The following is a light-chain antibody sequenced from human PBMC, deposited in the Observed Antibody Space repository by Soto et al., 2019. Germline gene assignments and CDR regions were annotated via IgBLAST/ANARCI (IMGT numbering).Light chain of an antibody. Sequence: QSVLTQPPSVSDAPRQRVTISCSGSRSNIGDNAVNWYQQVPGKAPKLLIYYDDLLPSGVSDRFSGSKSGTSASLAISGLQSEDEADYYCASWDDSLDGWVFGGGTKLTVL. CDR1: RSNIGDNA. V-gene: IGLV1-36*01. J-gene: IGLJ3*02. CDR3: ASWDDSLDGWV. CDR2: YDD.